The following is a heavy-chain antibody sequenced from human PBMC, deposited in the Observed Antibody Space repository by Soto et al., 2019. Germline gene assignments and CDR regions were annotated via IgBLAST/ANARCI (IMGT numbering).Heavy chain of an antibody. J-gene: IGHJ6*02. D-gene: IGHD3-3*01. Sequence: GASVKVSCKDSGYTFTSYDINWVGQATGQGGEWMGWMNANRGNTGYEQKLQGRVNMTRNTSISTAYMELNSLRSEDTAVYYCARDACVPTYYYFSGYPSPSCGMDVWGQGTTVTVSS. CDR1: GYTFTSYD. V-gene: IGHV1-8*01. CDR3: ARDACVPTYYYFSGYPSPSCGMDV. CDR2: MNANRGNT.